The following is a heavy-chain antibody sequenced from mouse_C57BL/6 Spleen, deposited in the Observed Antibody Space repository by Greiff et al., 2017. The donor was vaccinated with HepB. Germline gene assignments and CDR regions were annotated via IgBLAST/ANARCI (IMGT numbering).Heavy chain of an antibody. Sequence: VMLVESGPGLVQPSQSLSITCTVSGFSLTSYGVHWVRQSPGKGLEWLGVIWRGGSTDYNAAFMSRLSITKDNSKSQVFFKMNSLQADDTAIYYCAKNGGTVVARLDYWGQGTSDTVSS. D-gene: IGHD1-1*01. J-gene: IGHJ4*01. CDR1: GFSLTSYG. V-gene: IGHV2-5*01. CDR2: IWRGGST. CDR3: AKNGGTVVARLDY.